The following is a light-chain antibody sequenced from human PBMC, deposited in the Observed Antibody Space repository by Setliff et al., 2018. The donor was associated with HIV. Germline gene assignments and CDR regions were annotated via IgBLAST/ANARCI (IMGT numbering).Light chain of an antibody. Sequence: TISCTGTSNDVGAYNTVYWYQQHPGEAPKLMIYDVSTRPSGVSNRFSGSKSGNTASLTISGLQTEDEADYYCSSYTSSSTDVFGTGTKVTVL. CDR2: DVS. CDR1: SNDVGAYNT. CDR3: SSYTSSSTDV. V-gene: IGLV2-14*01. J-gene: IGLJ1*01.